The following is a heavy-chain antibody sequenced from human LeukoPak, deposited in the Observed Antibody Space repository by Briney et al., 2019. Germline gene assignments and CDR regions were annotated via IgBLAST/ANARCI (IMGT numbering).Heavy chain of an antibody. Sequence: PGGSLRLSCAASGFTFSSYWMSWVRQAPGKGLEWVANIKQDGSEKHSVDSVKGRFTISRDNAKNSPYMQMNSLRAEDTAVYYCAREASLYCTGDSCYWAFDRWGQGTLVTVSS. CDR1: GFTFSSYW. CDR3: AREASLYCTGDSCYWAFDR. V-gene: IGHV3-7*01. J-gene: IGHJ5*02. D-gene: IGHD2-15*01. CDR2: IKQDGSEK.